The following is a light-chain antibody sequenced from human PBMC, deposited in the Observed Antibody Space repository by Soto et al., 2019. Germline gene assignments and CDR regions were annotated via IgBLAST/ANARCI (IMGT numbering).Light chain of an antibody. CDR1: QTISSW. CDR2: DAS. CDR3: QQYNSYPWT. J-gene: IGKJ1*01. Sequence: DIPMTQSPSTLSGSVGDRVTITCRASQTISSWLAWYQQKPGKAPKLLIYDASSLESGVPSRFSGSGSGTEFTLTISSLQPDDIATYYCQQYNSYPWTFGQGTKVDI. V-gene: IGKV1-5*01.